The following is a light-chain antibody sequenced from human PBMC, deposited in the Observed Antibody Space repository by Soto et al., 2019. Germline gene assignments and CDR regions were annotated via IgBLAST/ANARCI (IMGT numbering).Light chain of an antibody. CDR1: SSNIGAGYD. J-gene: IGLJ1*01. V-gene: IGLV1-40*01. CDR2: GNS. CDR3: QSYDSSLSGFYV. Sequence: QSVLKQPPSVSGAPGQRVTISCTGSSSNIGAGYDGNWYQQLPGTSPKLLIDGNSNRPSGVPDRFSGAKSGTSASLAITGLQAEDEADYYGQSYDSSLSGFYVFGTGTKVTVL.